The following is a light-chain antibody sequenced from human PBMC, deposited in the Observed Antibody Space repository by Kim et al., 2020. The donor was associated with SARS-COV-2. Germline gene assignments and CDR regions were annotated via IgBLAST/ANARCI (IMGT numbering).Light chain of an antibody. J-gene: IGKJ5*01. V-gene: IGKV1-12*01. CDR1: ENINTW. Sequence: SVGDRVTITCRASENINTWLAWYQQKPGKAPKLLIYAASSLQSGVPSRFSGSGSGTAFTLSIARLQPDDSATYYSQHSNRSPPFTFG. CDR2: AAS. CDR3: QHSNRSPPFT.